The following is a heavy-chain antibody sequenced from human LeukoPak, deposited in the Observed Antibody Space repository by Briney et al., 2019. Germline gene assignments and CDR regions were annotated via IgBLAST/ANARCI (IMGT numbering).Heavy chain of an antibody. CDR3: AKDAGFDP. CDR2: ISYTGGST. CDR1: GFSFYDYA. V-gene: IGHV3-23*01. J-gene: IGHJ5*02. Sequence: PGGSLRLSCEASGFSFYDYAMSWVRQAPGKGLEWVSTISYTGGSTYFADSVKGRFTISRDNSKNTLYLQMNSLRAEDTAVYYCAKDAGFDPWGQGTLVTVSS.